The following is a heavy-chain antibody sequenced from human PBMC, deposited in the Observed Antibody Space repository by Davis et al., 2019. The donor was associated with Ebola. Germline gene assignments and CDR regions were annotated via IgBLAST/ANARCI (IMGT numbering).Heavy chain of an antibody. CDR3: AKVLIVLMVYAPLDY. J-gene: IGHJ4*02. V-gene: IGHV3-30*18. CDR1: GFTFSSYG. Sequence: GESLKISCAASGFTFSSYGMHWVRQAPGKGLKWVAVISYDGSNKYYADSVKGRFTISRDNSKNTLYLQMNSLRAEDTAVYYCAKVLIVLMVYAPLDYWGQGTLVTVSS. CDR2: ISYDGSNK. D-gene: IGHD2-8*01.